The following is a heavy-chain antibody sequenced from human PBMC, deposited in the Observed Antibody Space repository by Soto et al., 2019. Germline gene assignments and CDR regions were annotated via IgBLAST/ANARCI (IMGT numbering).Heavy chain of an antibody. CDR1: GGTFSSYA. J-gene: IGHJ5*02. CDR3: ARAPHDGDDRPYWFDA. CDR2: IIPIFGTA. V-gene: IGHV1-69*01. D-gene: IGHD4-17*01. Sequence: QVQLVQSGAEVKKPGSSVKVSCKASGGTFSSYAISWVRQAPGQGLEWMGGIIPIFGTANYAQKFQGRVTITADAYTSTAYMELSSLSAEGTAGDYGARAPHDGDDRPYWFDAWGQGTMVTVSS.